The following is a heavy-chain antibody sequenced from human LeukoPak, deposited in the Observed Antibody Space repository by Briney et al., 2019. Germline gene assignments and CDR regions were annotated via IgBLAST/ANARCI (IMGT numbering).Heavy chain of an antibody. V-gene: IGHV3-64*01. D-gene: IGHD1-26*01. CDR3: ARRGSYYGDSTDY. Sequence: GGCLRLSCAAPGFTFSSYAMHWVRQAPGKGLQYGSAISSNGGSTYYANSLKGRFTISRDNSKNTLYLQMGSLSAEDMAVYYCARRGSYYGDSTDYWGQGTLVTVSS. CDR1: GFTFSSYA. J-gene: IGHJ4*02. CDR2: ISSNGGST.